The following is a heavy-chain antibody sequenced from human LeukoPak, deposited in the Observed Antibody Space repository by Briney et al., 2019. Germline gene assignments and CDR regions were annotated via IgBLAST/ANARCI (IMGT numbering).Heavy chain of an antibody. CDR3: AKDRIAVAGTAFDY. D-gene: IGHD6-19*01. V-gene: IGHV3-33*06. J-gene: IGHJ4*02. Sequence: GRSLRLSCAASGFTFSSYGMHWVRQAPGKGLEWVAVIWYGGSNKYYADSVKGRFTISRDNSKNTLYLQMNSLRAEDTAVYYCAKDRIAVAGTAFDYWGQGTLVTVSS. CDR1: GFTFSSYG. CDR2: IWYGGSNK.